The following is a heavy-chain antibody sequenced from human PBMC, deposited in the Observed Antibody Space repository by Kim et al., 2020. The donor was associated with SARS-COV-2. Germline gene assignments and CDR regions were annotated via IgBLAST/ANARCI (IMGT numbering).Heavy chain of an antibody. Sequence: ASVKVSCKASGYTFTSYAMHWVRQAPGQRLEWMEWINAGNGNTKYSQKFQGRVTITRDTSASTAYMELSSLRSEDTAVYYCARERASSGWFSPQDYWGQGTLVTVSS. CDR1: GYTFTSYA. J-gene: IGHJ4*02. D-gene: IGHD6-19*01. V-gene: IGHV1-3*01. CDR2: INAGNGNT. CDR3: ARERASSGWFSPQDY.